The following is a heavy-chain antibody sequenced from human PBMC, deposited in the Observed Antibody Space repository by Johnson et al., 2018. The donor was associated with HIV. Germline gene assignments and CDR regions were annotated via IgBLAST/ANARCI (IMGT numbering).Heavy chain of an antibody. CDR3: ARRAIRDAFDI. J-gene: IGHJ3*02. Sequence: QMLLVESGGGLVKPGGSLRLSCAASGFTFSDYYMNWIRQAPGQGLEWVSYLSTIVSTIYSADSVKGRFTISRDNAKNSLYLQMNSLRAEDTAVYYCARRAIRDAFDIWGQGTMVTVSS. CDR1: GFTFSDYY. CDR2: LSTIVSTI. V-gene: IGHV3-11*04.